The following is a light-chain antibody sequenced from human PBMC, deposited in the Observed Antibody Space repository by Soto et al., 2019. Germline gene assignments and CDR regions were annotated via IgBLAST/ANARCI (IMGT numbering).Light chain of an antibody. Sequence: EIVMTQSPATLSVSPGERATLSCRASQSVSSNLAWYQQKPGQAPRLLIYGASTRATGIPARFSGSGSGTEFTLSISSRQSEDFAVYYCQQYNNLPPWTFGQGTKLEIK. CDR3: QQYNNLPPWT. CDR2: GAS. CDR1: QSVSSN. V-gene: IGKV3-15*01. J-gene: IGKJ2*02.